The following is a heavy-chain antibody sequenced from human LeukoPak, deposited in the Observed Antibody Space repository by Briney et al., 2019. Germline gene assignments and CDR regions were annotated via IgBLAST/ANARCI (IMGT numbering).Heavy chain of an antibody. CDR1: GGSISSNTYF. J-gene: IGHJ5*02. D-gene: IGHD5/OR15-5a*01. V-gene: IGHV4-39*01. CDR3: ATSDTVSTYNWIDP. CDR2: IRYSGST. Sequence: WETLSLTCNVSGGSISSNTYFWGWIRRPPGKGLEWIGSIRYSGSTYYNPSLKSRVTISVDTSKNQFSLNLSSLTAADTAVYYCATSDTVSTYNWIDPWGQGTLVTVS.